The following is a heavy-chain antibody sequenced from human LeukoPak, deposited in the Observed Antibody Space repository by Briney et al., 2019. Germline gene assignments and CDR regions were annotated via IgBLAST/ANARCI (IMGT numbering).Heavy chain of an antibody. V-gene: IGHV3-21*01. D-gene: IGHD6-13*01. CDR3: ARFTTGSSRPFDY. Sequence: GGSLRLSCAASGFTFSSYSMNWVRQAPGKGLEWVSSISSSSSYIYYADSVKGRFTISRDNAKNSLYLQMNSLRAEDTAVYYCARFTTGSSRPFDYWGQGTLVTVSS. CDR1: GFTFSSYS. J-gene: IGHJ4*02. CDR2: ISSSSSYI.